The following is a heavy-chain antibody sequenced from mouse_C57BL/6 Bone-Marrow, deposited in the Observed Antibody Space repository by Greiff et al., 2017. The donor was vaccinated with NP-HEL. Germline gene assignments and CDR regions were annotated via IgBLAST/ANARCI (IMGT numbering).Heavy chain of an antibody. J-gene: IGHJ1*03. CDR3: TRMEGYYYGSSYDWYFDV. V-gene: IGHV1-15*01. CDR1: GYTFTDYE. CDR2: IDPETGGT. Sequence: VQLVESGAELVRPGASVTLSCKASGYTFTDYEMHWVKQTPVHGLEWIGAIDPETGGTAYNQKFKGKAILTADKSSSTAYMELRSLTSEDSAVYYCTRMEGYYYGSSYDWYFDVWGTGTTVTVSS. D-gene: IGHD1-1*01.